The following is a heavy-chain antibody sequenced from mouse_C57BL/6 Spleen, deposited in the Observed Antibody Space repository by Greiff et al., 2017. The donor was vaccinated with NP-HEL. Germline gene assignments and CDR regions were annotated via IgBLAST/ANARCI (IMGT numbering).Heavy chain of an antibody. D-gene: IGHD1-1*02. J-gene: IGHJ3*01. CDR3: ARGGDYDYGAWFAY. Sequence: QVQLQQSGAELVRPGASVKLSCKASGYTFTDYYINWVKQRPGQGLEWIARIYPGSGNTYYNEKFKGKATLTAEKSSSTAYMQLSSLTSEDSAVYFCARGGDYDYGAWFAYWGQGTLDTVSA. V-gene: IGHV1-76*01. CDR1: GYTFTDYY. CDR2: IYPGSGNT.